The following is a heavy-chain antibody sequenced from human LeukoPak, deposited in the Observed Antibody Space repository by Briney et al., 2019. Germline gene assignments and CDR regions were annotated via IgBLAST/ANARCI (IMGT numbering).Heavy chain of an antibody. V-gene: IGHV4-38-2*02. CDR3: ARGLGTYYYYYYMDV. J-gene: IGHJ6*03. Sequence: SETLSLTCTVSGYSISSGYYWGWIRQPPGKGLEWIGSIYHSGSTYYNPSLKSRVTISEDTSKNQFSLKLSSVTAADTAVYYCARGLGTYYYYYYMDVWGKGTTVTVSS. CDR1: GYSISSGYY. D-gene: IGHD1-1*01. CDR2: IYHSGST.